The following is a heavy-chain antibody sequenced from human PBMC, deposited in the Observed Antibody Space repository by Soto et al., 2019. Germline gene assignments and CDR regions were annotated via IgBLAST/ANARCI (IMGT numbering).Heavy chain of an antibody. V-gene: IGHV1-18*01. CDR3: ARVRHLVGYFYYHTDV. J-gene: IGHJ6*03. D-gene: IGHD6-6*01. CDR1: GYTFTNYG. Sequence: QVQLLQSGAEVKKPGASVKVSCKASGYTFTNYGITWVRQAPGQGLEWMGWISAYNGNTHYTQRLQGRVTMTTDTSTSTAYRGRRGLRSDDTAVYYCARVRHLVGYFYYHTDVWGKGTTVTVSS. CDR2: ISAYNGNT.